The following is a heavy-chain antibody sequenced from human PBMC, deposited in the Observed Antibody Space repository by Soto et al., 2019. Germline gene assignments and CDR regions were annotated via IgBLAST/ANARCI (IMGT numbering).Heavy chain of an antibody. CDR1: GGGNLRDYR. J-gene: IGHJ5*02. CDR2: IIPKLGSA. CDR3: ARGGYVYHFGAVS. V-gene: IGHV1-69*01. Sequence: QVQLVQSGAEVKETGSSVKVSCKASGGGNLRDYRTTRGRGAPEQVLEWLGGIIPKLGSANYAQNFQGRVTVTADESTNTVYMELRSLRSDDTAVDYCARGGYVYHFGAVSWGQGTPVTVSS. D-gene: IGHD3-16*01.